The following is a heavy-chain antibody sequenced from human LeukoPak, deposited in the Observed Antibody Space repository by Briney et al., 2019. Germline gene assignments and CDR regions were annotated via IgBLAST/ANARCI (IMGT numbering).Heavy chain of an antibody. CDR2: ISGSGGNT. Sequence: GGSPRLSCAASGFTFSTYTMTWVRQAPGKGLEWVSTISGSGGNTYYADSVKGRFTISRDNSKNTLYLQMNSLRAEDTAVYYCAKDALSTSYCTGGSCSQDYFDYWGQGTLVTVSS. J-gene: IGHJ4*02. D-gene: IGHD2-15*01. V-gene: IGHV3-23*01. CDR3: AKDALSTSYCTGGSCSQDYFDY. CDR1: GFTFSTYT.